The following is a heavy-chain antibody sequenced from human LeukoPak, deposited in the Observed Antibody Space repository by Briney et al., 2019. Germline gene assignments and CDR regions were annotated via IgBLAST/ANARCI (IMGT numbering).Heavy chain of an antibody. D-gene: IGHD5-18*01. CDR3: ARQLYSYGPYFDY. CDR2: IYYSVST. V-gene: IGHV4-39*01. J-gene: IGHJ4*02. Sequence: SETLSLTCTVSGGSISSSSYYWGWIRQPPGKGLEWIGSIYYSVSTYYNPSLKSRVTISVDTSKNQFSLKLSSVTAADTAVYYCARQLYSYGPYFDYWGQGTLVTVSS. CDR1: GGSISSSSYY.